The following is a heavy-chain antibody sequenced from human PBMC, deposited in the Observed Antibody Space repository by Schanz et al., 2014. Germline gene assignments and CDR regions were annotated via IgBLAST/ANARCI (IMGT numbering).Heavy chain of an antibody. V-gene: IGHV3-48*01. CDR3: ARNRGSGGQNWYFDL. D-gene: IGHD1-26*01. CDR1: GFTFSSYS. J-gene: IGHJ2*01. CDR2: ISSVSSTI. Sequence: EVQLVESGGGLVQPGGSLRLSCAASGFTFSSYSMNWVRQAPGKGLEWVSYISSVSSTINYADSVKGRFTISRDNAKNSLFLQLNSLRADDTAVYYCARNRGSGGQNWYFDLWGRGTLVTVSS.